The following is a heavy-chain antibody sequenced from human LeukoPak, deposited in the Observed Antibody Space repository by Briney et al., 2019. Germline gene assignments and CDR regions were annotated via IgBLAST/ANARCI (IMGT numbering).Heavy chain of an antibody. D-gene: IGHD3-16*01. J-gene: IGHJ5*02. CDR3: AGLWGGNGYSGGSLNL. V-gene: IGHV3-23*01. CDR2: IGGSGTST. Sequence: PGGSLRLSCAASGFTFSSYALTWVRQGPGKGLEWVSAIGGSGTSTYYADSVKGRFTISRDNSKNTLYLQMDRLRAEDTAAYYCAGLWGGNGYSGGSLNLWGQGTLVTVSS. CDR1: GFTFSSYA.